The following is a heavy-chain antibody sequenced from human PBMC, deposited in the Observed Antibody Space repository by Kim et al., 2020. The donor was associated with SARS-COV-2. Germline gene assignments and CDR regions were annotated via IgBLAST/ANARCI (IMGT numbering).Heavy chain of an antibody. CDR3: ARASTRWLQDYFDY. V-gene: IGHV1-69*01. D-gene: IGHD5-12*01. J-gene: IGHJ4*02. Sequence: AQKFQGRVTITADESTSTAYMELSSLRSEDTAVYYCARASTRWLQDYFDYWGQGTLVTVSS.